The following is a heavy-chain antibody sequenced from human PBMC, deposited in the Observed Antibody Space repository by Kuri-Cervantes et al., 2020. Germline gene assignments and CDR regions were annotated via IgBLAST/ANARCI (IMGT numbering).Heavy chain of an antibody. V-gene: IGHV3-30*18. D-gene: IGHD4-17*01. Sequence: GGSLRLSCAASGFTFSSYGMHWVRQAPGKGLEWVAVISYDGSNKYYADSVKGRFTISRDNSKNTLYLQMNSLRAEDTAVYHCAKDGYGDYAYYYYYGMDVWGQGTTVTVSS. CDR3: AKDGYGDYAYYYYYGMDV. CDR2: ISYDGSNK. J-gene: IGHJ6*02. CDR1: GFTFSSYG.